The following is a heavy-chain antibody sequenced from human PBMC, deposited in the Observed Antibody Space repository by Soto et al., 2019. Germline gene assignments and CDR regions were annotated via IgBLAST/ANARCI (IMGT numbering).Heavy chain of an antibody. D-gene: IGHD2-15*01. Sequence: QVQLVQSGAEVKKPGASVKVSCKASGYTFTGYYMHWVRQAPGQGLEWMGWINPSSGGTNYAQKFQGWVTMTRDTSISTAYMELSRLRSDDTAVYYCARASGYCSGGSCYGMDVWGQGTTVTVSS. CDR3: ARASGYCSGGSCYGMDV. J-gene: IGHJ6*02. CDR1: GYTFTGYY. CDR2: INPSSGGT. V-gene: IGHV1-2*04.